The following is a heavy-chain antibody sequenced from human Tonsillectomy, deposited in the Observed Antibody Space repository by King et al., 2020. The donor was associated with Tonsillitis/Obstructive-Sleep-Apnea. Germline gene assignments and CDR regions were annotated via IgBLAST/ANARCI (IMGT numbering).Heavy chain of an antibody. D-gene: IGHD2-15*01. CDR1: GGSFSGYY. J-gene: IGHJ4*02. CDR2: INHSGST. Sequence: VQLQQWGAGLLKPSETLSLTCAVYGGSFSGYYWSWIRQPPGKGLEWIGEINHSGSTNYNPSLKSRVTISVDTSKNQFSLRLSSVTAAETAVYYCARGGSDATPQEFDCWGQGTLVTVSS. CDR3: ARGGSDATPQEFDC. V-gene: IGHV4-34*01.